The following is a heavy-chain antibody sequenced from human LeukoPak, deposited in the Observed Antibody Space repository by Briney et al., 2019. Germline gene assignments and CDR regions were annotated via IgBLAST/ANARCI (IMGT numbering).Heavy chain of an antibody. J-gene: IGHJ4*02. CDR1: GGSISSSSYY. CDR3: ARLQGQWLLHDY. CDR2: IYYSGST. Sequence: PSETLSLTCTVSGGSISSSSYYCGWIRQPPGKGLEWIGSIYYSGSTYYNPSLKSRVTISVDTSKNQFSLKLSSVTAADTAVYYCARLQGQWLLHDYWGQGTLVTVSS. D-gene: IGHD6-19*01. V-gene: IGHV4-39*07.